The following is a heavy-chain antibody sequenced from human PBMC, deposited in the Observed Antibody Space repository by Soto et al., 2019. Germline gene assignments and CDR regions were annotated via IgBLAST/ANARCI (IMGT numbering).Heavy chain of an antibody. J-gene: IGHJ6*02. CDR2: TYYRSKWYN. CDR1: GDSVCSNSAA. Sequence: SQTLSLTCAISGDSVCSNSAAWNWIRQSPSRGLEWLGRTYYRSKWYNDYAVSVKSRITINPDTSKNQFSLQLNSVTPEDTAVYYCARVEWELPHYYYYGMDVWGQGATVTVSS. V-gene: IGHV6-1*01. D-gene: IGHD1-26*01. CDR3: ARVEWELPHYYYYGMDV.